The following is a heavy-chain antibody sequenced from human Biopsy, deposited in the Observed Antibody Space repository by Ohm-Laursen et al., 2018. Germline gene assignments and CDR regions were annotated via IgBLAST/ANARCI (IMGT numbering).Heavy chain of an antibody. CDR2: ISASGNHI. CDR3: ARDGEAKYCKHGVCPSDF. V-gene: IGHV3-21*01. Sequence: SLRLSCTASGFTFSYHGMHWVRQAPGKGLEWASSISASGNHIYYTDSVKGRFTVSRDNGKNSVYLQMNSLRVEDTAVYYCARDGEAKYCKHGVCPSDFWGQGTLVTVSS. J-gene: IGHJ4*02. D-gene: IGHD2/OR15-2a*01. CDR1: GFTFSYHG.